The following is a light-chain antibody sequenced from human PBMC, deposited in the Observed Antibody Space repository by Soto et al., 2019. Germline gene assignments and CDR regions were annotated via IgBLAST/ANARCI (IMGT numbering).Light chain of an antibody. Sequence: EIVLTQSPATLSLSPGERATLSCRASQSVSNYLGWYQQRPGQAPRLLIYDASNRATGTPARFSGSGSGTDFTLTIRSLEPEDFAIYYCQQRANWPPLTFGGGTKVEMK. J-gene: IGKJ4*01. CDR1: QSVSNY. V-gene: IGKV3-11*01. CDR2: DAS. CDR3: QQRANWPPLT.